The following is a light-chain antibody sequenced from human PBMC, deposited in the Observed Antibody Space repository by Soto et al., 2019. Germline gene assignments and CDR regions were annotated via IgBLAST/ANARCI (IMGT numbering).Light chain of an antibody. V-gene: IGKV3-11*01. CDR2: DAY. J-gene: IGKJ5*01. CDR1: QSFRGL. CDR3: QQRHAWPIT. Sequence: VLTQSPVTLSLSPGERATLSCRASQSFRGLLAWYQQKPGQAPRLLVYDAYNRATGIPPRFSGSGSGTDFTLTVSSLEPGHAAVYYCQQRHAWPITFGQGTRLEIK.